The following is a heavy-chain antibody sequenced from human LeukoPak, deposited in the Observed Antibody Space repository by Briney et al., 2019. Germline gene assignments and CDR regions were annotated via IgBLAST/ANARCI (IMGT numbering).Heavy chain of an antibody. CDR3: ARDRIIAVAGQDYYYYYMDV. V-gene: IGHV1-2*02. Sequence: GASVKVSCKASGYTFTGYYMHWVRQAPGQGLEWMGWINPNSGGTNYAQKFQGRVTMTRDTSISTAYMELSRLRSDDTAVYYCARDRIIAVAGQDYYYYYMDVWGKGTTVTVSS. CDR2: INPNSGGT. CDR1: GYTFTGYY. J-gene: IGHJ6*03. D-gene: IGHD6-19*01.